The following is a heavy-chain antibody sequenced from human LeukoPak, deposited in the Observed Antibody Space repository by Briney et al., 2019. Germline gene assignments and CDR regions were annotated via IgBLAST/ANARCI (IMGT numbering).Heavy chain of an antibody. Sequence: PSETLSLTCTVSGGSISSYYWSWIRQPAGKGLEWIGRIYTSGNTKYNPSLKSRATMSVDTSKNQFSLKLGSVTAADTAVYYCARGQVYDSSGYYYVGEYFDYWGQGTLVTVSS. CDR1: GGSISSYY. V-gene: IGHV4-4*07. D-gene: IGHD3-22*01. CDR3: ARGQVYDSSGYYYVGEYFDY. J-gene: IGHJ4*02. CDR2: IYTSGNT.